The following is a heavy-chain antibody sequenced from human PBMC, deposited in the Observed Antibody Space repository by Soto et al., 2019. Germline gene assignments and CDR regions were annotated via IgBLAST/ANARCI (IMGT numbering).Heavy chain of an antibody. Sequence: ASVKVSCKASGYTFTGYYMHWVRQAPGQGLEWMGWINPNSGGTNYAQKFQGWVTMTRDTSISTAYMELSRLRSDDTAVYYCARDLGIAAAGPPRYNWFDPWGQGTLVTVSS. CDR3: ARDLGIAAAGPPRYNWFDP. CDR1: GYTFTGYY. V-gene: IGHV1-2*04. J-gene: IGHJ5*02. CDR2: INPNSGGT. D-gene: IGHD6-13*01.